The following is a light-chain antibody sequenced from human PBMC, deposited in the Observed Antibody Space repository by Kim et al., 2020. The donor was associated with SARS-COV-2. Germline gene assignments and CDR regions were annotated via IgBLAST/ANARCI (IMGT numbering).Light chain of an antibody. CDR3: QQYGSSRT. J-gene: IGKJ1*01. CDR2: GAS. CDR1: QSVSSSY. V-gene: IGKV3-20*01. Sequence: LSPGERATLSCRAIQSVSSSYLAWYQQKPGQAPRLLIYGASSRATGIPDRFSGSGSGTDFTLTISRLEPEDFAVYYCQQYGSSRTFGQGTKVDIK.